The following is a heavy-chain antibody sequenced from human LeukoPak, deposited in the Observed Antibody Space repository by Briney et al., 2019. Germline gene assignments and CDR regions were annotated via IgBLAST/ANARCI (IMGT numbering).Heavy chain of an antibody. CDR1: GYTLTELS. Sequence: ASVKVSCKVSGYTLTELSMHWVRQAPGKGLEWMGGFDPEDGETIYAQKFQGRVTMTEDTSTDTAYMELSSPRSEDTAVYYCATGYSSSWYYYFDYWGQGTLVTVSS. J-gene: IGHJ4*02. CDR2: FDPEDGET. CDR3: ATGYSSSWYYYFDY. V-gene: IGHV1-24*01. D-gene: IGHD6-13*01.